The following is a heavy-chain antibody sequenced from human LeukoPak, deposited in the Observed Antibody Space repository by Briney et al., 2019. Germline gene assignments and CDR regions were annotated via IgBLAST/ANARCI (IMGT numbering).Heavy chain of an antibody. CDR3: ARQESGTYYYDSSGYEFDY. CDR2: IYYSGST. Sequence: TSSETLSLTCTVSGGSISSSSYYWGWIRQPPGKGLEWIGSIYYSGSTYYNPSLKRRVTISVDTSKNQFSLKLSSVTAADTAVYYCARQESGTYYYDSSGYEFDYWGQGTLVTVSS. D-gene: IGHD3-22*01. J-gene: IGHJ4*02. CDR1: GGSISSSSYY. V-gene: IGHV4-39*01.